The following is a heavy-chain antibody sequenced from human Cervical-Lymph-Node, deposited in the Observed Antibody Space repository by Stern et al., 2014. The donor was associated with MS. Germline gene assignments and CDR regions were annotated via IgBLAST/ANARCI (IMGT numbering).Heavy chain of an antibody. J-gene: IGHJ5*02. CDR1: GGSISSGGYY. CDR2: IYYSGST. CDR3: ARELAYCSSTSCYLGYWFDP. V-gene: IGHV4-31*03. D-gene: IGHD2-2*01. Sequence: QVQLQESGPGLVKPSQTLSLTCTVSGGSISSGGYYWSWIRQHPGKGLEWIGDIYYSGSTYYNPSLKSRVTISVDTSKNQFSLKLSSVTAADTAVYYCARELAYCSSTSCYLGYWFDPWGQGTLVTVSS.